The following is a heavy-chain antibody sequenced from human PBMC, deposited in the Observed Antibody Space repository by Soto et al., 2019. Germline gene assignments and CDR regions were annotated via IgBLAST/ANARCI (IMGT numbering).Heavy chain of an antibody. CDR3: VRVREGLFYDSSGYYFDS. CDR2: VSTYNGRT. J-gene: IGHJ4*02. CDR1: GYTFSSYD. V-gene: IGHV1-18*01. Sequence: QVQLVQSGAEVKKPGAAVNLSCKASGYTFSSYDISWVRQAPGQGLEWMGGVSTYNGRTNYAHSLQDIVTMTVDSSTTTAYMALGSLTADDTAVYYCVRVREGLFYDSSGYYFDSWGQGTLVTVSS. D-gene: IGHD3-22*01.